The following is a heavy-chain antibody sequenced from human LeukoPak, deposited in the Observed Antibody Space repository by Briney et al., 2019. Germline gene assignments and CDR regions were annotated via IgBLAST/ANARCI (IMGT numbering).Heavy chain of an antibody. V-gene: IGHV3-30-3*01. CDR3: ASPPLLEWLLA. Sequence: GGSLRLSCAASEFTFSSYAMHWVRQAPGKGLEWVAVISYDGSNKYYADSVKGRFTISRDNSKNTLYLQMNSLRAEDTAVYYCASPPLLEWLLAWGQGTLVTVSS. D-gene: IGHD3-3*01. CDR2: ISYDGSNK. CDR1: EFTFSSYA. J-gene: IGHJ5*02.